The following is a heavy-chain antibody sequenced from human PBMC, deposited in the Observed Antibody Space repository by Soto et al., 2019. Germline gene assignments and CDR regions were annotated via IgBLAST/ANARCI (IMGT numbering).Heavy chain of an antibody. Sequence: SETLSLTCTVSGGSISSSSYYWGWIRQPPGKGLEWIGHISYSGSTSYNPSLKSRLIISVDTSQNQVSLKLASVTAADTAVYYCLTQGFGPLHGLVDVWGQGTTVTVSS. CDR1: GGSISSSSYY. CDR2: ISYSGST. D-gene: IGHD3-10*01. V-gene: IGHV4-39*07. J-gene: IGHJ6*02. CDR3: LTQGFGPLHGLVDV.